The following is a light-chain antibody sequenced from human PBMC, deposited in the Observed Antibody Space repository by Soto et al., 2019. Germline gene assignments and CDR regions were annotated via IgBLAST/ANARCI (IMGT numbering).Light chain of an antibody. Sequence: QSVLTQPPSVSGAPVQSVTISCTVSSSNIGAHYYIHWYQQLPGTAPKLLIYGNSNRPSGVPDRFSGSKSGTSASLAITGLQAEDEADYYCQSYDSSLSGAVFGGGTKLTV. J-gene: IGLJ3*02. V-gene: IGLV1-40*01. CDR3: QSYDSSLSGAV. CDR2: GNS. CDR1: SSNIGAHYY.